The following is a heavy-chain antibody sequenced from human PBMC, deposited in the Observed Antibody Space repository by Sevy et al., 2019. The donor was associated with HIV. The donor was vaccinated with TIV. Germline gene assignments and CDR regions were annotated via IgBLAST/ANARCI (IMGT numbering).Heavy chain of an antibody. Sequence: SETLSLTCTVSGGSISSSSYYWGWIRQPPGKGLEWIGSIYYSGSTYYNPSLKSRVTISEDTSKNQFSLKLSSVTAADTAVYYCARQWILLSPKSNQNWFDPWGQGTLVTVSS. CDR1: GGSISSSSYY. CDR3: ARQWILLSPKSNQNWFDP. V-gene: IGHV4-39*01. D-gene: IGHD5-18*01. J-gene: IGHJ5*02. CDR2: IYYSGST.